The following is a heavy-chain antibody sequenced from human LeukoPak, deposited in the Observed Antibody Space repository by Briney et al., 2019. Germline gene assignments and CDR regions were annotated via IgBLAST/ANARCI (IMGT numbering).Heavy chain of an antibody. J-gene: IGHJ6*02. D-gene: IGHD3-22*01. Sequence: QPGGSLRLSCAASGFTFSNYWMTWVRQAPGKGLEWVANIKQDGSEKYYVDSVKGRFTISRDNAKNSLYLQMNSLRAEDTAVYYCARSETTYYYDSSVYFYYYYGMDDWGQGTTVTVSS. CDR1: GFTFSNYW. V-gene: IGHV3-7*01. CDR3: ARSETTYYYDSSVYFYYYYGMDD. CDR2: IKQDGSEK.